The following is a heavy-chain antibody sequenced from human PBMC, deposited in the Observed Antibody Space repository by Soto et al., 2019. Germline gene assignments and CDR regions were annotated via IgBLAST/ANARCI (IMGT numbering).Heavy chain of an antibody. D-gene: IGHD3-22*01. CDR3: AKDVMIVARIHSYDDAFDI. V-gene: IGHV1-18*04. CDR1: GYTFTSYG. J-gene: IGHJ3*02. Sequence: QVQLVQSGAEVKKPGASVKVSCKASGYTFTSYGISWVRQAPGQGLEWMGWISAYNGNTNYAQKLQGRVTMTTDTSTSTAYMELRSLRSDDTAVYYCAKDVMIVARIHSYDDAFDIWGQGTMVTVSS. CDR2: ISAYNGNT.